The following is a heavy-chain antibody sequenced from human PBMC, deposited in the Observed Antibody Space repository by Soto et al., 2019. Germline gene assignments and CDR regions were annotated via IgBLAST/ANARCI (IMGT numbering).Heavy chain of an antibody. D-gene: IGHD6-6*01. CDR1: GGTFSSYA. V-gene: IGHV1-69*13. CDR2: IIPIFGTA. J-gene: IGHJ4*02. CDR3: ARGSHTSIAARPTLAFFDY. Sequence: ASVKVSCKASGGTFSSYAISWVRQAPGQGLEWMGGIIPIFGTANYAQKFQVRVTITADESTSTAYMELSSLRSEDTAVYYCARGSHTSIAARPTLAFFDYWGQGTLVTVSS.